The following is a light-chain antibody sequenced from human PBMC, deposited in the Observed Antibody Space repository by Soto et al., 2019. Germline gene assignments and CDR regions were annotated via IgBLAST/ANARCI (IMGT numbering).Light chain of an antibody. Sequence: EVVVTQAPGTLALSSGERDTLSCRASQTVRNNYLAWYQQKPGQAPRLLIYDASSRATGIPDRFRGGGCGTDFTLTISRLEPEDFAVYYCQQFSSYPLTFGGGIKVDIK. CDR1: QTVRNNY. V-gene: IGKV3-20*01. CDR3: QQFSSYPLT. CDR2: DAS. J-gene: IGKJ4*01.